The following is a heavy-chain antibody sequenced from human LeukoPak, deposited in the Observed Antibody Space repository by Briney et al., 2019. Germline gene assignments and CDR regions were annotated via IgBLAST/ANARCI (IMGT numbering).Heavy chain of an antibody. Sequence: PGGSLRLSCAASGFTFSSYGMNWVRQAPGKGLEWVSGINWNGGSTGYADSVKGRFTISRDNAKNSLYLQMNSLRAEDTALYYCARGLISIAALPLDYWGQGTLVTVSS. J-gene: IGHJ4*02. CDR1: GFTFSSYG. CDR2: INWNGGST. V-gene: IGHV3-20*04. CDR3: ARGLISIAALPLDY. D-gene: IGHD6-6*01.